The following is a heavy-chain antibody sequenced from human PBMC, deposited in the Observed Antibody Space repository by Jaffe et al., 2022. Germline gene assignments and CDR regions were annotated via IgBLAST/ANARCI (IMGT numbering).Heavy chain of an antibody. CDR3: AKQSSAGGLEWNDVGSEFDY. Sequence: EVQLVESGGGLVQPGRSLRLSCAASGFTFDDYAMHWVRQAPGKGLEWVSGISWNSGSIGYADSVKGRFTISRDNAKNSLYLQMNSLRAEDTALYYCAKQSSAGGLEWNDVGSEFDYWGQGTLVTVSS. V-gene: IGHV3-9*01. J-gene: IGHJ4*02. CDR2: ISWNSGSI. D-gene: IGHD1-1*01. CDR1: GFTFDDYA.